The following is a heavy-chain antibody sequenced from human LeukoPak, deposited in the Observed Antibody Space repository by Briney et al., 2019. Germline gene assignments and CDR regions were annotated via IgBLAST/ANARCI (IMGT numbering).Heavy chain of an antibody. Sequence: RASVKVSCKASGYTFTSYGISWVRQAPGQGLEWMGWINTNTGNPTYGQGFTGRFVFSLDTSVSTAYLQISSLKAEDTAVYYCARELCVRGSGSYCPFDYWGQGTLVTVSS. V-gene: IGHV7-4-1*02. D-gene: IGHD3-10*01. CDR2: INTNTGNP. CDR1: GYTFTSYG. J-gene: IGHJ4*02. CDR3: ARELCVRGSGSYCPFDY.